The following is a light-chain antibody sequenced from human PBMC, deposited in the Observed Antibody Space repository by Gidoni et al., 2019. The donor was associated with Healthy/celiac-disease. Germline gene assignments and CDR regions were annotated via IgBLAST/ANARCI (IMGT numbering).Light chain of an antibody. J-gene: IGKJ1*01. Sequence: EIVMTQYPATLSVSPGERATLSCRASQSVSSNLAWYQQKPGQAPRLLIYGASTRATGIPARFSGSGSGTEFTLTISSLQSEDFAVYYCQQYNNWPPWTFGHGTKVEIK. CDR1: QSVSSN. CDR3: QQYNNWPPWT. CDR2: GAS. V-gene: IGKV3-15*01.